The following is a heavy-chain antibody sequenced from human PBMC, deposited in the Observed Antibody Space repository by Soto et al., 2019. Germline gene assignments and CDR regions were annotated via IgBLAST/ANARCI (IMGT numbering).Heavy chain of an antibody. Sequence: QVQLVESGGGVVQPGRSLRLSCAASGFTFSSYGMHWVRQAPGKGLEWVAVIWYDGSNKYYADSVKGRFTISRDNSKNTLYLQMNSLRAEDTAVYYCARDEADIVAVHKSSAFDIWGQGTMVTVSS. CDR1: GFTFSSYG. J-gene: IGHJ3*02. D-gene: IGHD5-12*01. CDR2: IWYDGSNK. V-gene: IGHV3-33*01. CDR3: ARDEADIVAVHKSSAFDI.